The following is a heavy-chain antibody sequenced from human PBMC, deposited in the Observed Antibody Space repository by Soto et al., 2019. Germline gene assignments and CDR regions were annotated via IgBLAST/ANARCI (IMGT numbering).Heavy chain of an antibody. D-gene: IGHD1-26*01. V-gene: IGHV3-23*01. Sequence: HPGGSLRPSCAGSGFTFSNYAMSWVRQAPGKGLEWVSAISGSGGSTYYADSVKGRFTISRDNSKNTLDLQMNSLRAEDTAVYYCAKVPVGATGRFDYWGQGTLVTVSS. J-gene: IGHJ4*02. CDR2: ISGSGGST. CDR1: GFTFSNYA. CDR3: AKVPVGATGRFDY.